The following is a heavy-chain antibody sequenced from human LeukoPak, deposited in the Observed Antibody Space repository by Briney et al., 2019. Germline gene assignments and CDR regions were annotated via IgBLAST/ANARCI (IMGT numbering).Heavy chain of an antibody. J-gene: IGHJ4*02. CDR1: GYTFTDYY. CDR3: ARMVRGVLYYFDY. D-gene: IGHD3-10*01. Sequence: ASLRDSCKASGYTFTDYYIHWVRQAPGQGLEWMGWINPKNGGTNYAQKFQGRVAMTRNTSISTAYMELSSLRSEDTAVYYCARMVRGVLYYFDYWGQGTLVTVSS. CDR2: INPKNGGT. V-gene: IGHV1-2*02.